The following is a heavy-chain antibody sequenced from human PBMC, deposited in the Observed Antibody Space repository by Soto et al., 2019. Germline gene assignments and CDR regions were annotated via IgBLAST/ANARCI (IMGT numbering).Heavy chain of an antibody. CDR1: GYTFTSYH. CDR2: INPSGGST. V-gene: IGHV1-46*01. D-gene: IGHD5-12*01. CDR3: ARKHPGYDYGWFEP. J-gene: IGHJ5*02. Sequence: ASVKISCKASGYTFTSYHMHWVRQAPGHGLEWMGIINPSGGSTTYAQKFQGRVNMTRDTSTTTFFMELSSLRSEDTAVYYCARKHPGYDYGWFEPWGQGTLVTVSS.